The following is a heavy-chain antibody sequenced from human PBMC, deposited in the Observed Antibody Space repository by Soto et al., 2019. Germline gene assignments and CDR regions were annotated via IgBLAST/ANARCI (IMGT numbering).Heavy chain of an antibody. Sequence: QVQLQESGPGLVKPSQTVSLLCTVSGGSITGGGYYWTWVRQRPGKGLEWIGNIFYNGNTYYNPSPSSRVTISRYTFKNKCLLTLISITAADTAVYYGARDRMRRAPIDCYGMNVWGQGAKVTVSS. V-gene: IGHV4-31*02. CDR3: ARDRMRRAPIDCYGMNV. D-gene: IGHD3-10*01. CDR2: IFYNGNT. J-gene: IGHJ6*02. CDR1: GGSITGGGYY.